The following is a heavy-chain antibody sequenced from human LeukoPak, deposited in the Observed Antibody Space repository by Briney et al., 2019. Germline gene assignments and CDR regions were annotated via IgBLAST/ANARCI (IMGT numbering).Heavy chain of an antibody. CDR3: AKGTTVTLPDFDY. J-gene: IGHJ4*02. D-gene: IGHD4-17*01. V-gene: IGHV3-30*02. CDR2: KRYDGSNK. CDR1: GFTFRSYC. Sequence: GVSQRLSCAASGFTFRSYCMHCVRQAPGKGLEGVAFKRYDGSNKYYAESVKGRLTIYRENCKDTLYLQMNRLRAEDTAVYYCAKGTTVTLPDFDYWGQGTLVTVSS.